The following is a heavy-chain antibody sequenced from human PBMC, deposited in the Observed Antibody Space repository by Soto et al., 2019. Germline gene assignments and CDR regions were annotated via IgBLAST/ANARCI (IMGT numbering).Heavy chain of an antibody. CDR1: GFTFSSYA. CDR2: ISYDGSNK. J-gene: IGHJ4*02. D-gene: IGHD6-13*01. Sequence: QVQLVESGGGVVQPGRSLRLSCAASGFTFSSYAMHWVRQAPGKGLEWVAVISYDGSNKYYADSVKGRFTISRDNSKNTLYLQMNSLRAEDTAVYYCVRAGRQQLVVAPMGVDYWGQGTLVTVSS. CDR3: VRAGRQQLVVAPMGVDY. V-gene: IGHV3-30-3*01.